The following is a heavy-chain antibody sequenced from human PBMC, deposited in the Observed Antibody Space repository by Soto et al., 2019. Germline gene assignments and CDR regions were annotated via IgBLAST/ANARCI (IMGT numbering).Heavy chain of an antibody. J-gene: IGHJ4*02. D-gene: IGHD3-22*01. CDR1: AFTFNNYA. CDR2: IGGSGRTT. Sequence: GSLRLSCAASAFTFNNYAMSWVRQAPGKGLEWVSGIGGSGRTTYYADSVKGRFTISRDNSNNTLFLQMNSLRAEDTAVYYCAKSRYSDSTGDFYDYWGQGTLVTVPS. V-gene: IGHV3-23*01. CDR3: AKSRYSDSTGDFYDY.